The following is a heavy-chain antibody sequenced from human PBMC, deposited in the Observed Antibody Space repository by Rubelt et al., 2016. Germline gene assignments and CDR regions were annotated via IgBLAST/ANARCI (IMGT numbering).Heavy chain of an antibody. D-gene: IGHD1-26*01. V-gene: IGHV3-48*04. J-gene: IGHJ4*02. CDR2: SSSSTR. CDR3: ARRNGSYYFSRYFDY. Sequence: SSSSTRYYADSLKGRFTISRDNAKNSLYLQMNSLRAEDTAVYYCARRNGSYYFSRYFDYWGQGTLVTVSS.